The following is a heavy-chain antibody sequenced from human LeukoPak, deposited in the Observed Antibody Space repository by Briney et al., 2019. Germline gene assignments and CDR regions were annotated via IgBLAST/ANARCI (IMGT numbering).Heavy chain of an antibody. J-gene: IGHJ4*02. Sequence: SETLSLTCTVSGGSISSSSYYWGWLRQPPGKGLEWLGSIYYSGSTYYNPSLKSRVTISVDTSKNQFSLKLSSVTAADTAVYYCARGPSVLRYFKHTPYYFDYWGQGTLVTVSS. CDR2: IYYSGST. D-gene: IGHD3-9*01. CDR1: GGSISSSSYY. CDR3: ARGPSVLRYFKHTPYYFDY. V-gene: IGHV4-39*07.